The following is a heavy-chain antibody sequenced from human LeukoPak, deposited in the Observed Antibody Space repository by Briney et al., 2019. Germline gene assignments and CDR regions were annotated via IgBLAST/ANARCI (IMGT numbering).Heavy chain of an antibody. CDR2: IYYSGST. D-gene: IGHD1-26*01. CDR3: AREKWELRVFDY. V-gene: IGHV4-39*07. CDR1: GGSISSSSYY. Sequence: PSETLSLTCTVSGGSISSSSYYWGWIRQPPGKGLEWIGSIYYSGSTNYNPSLKSRVTISVDTSKNQFSLKLSSVTAADTAVYYCAREKWELRVFDYWGQGTLVTVSS. J-gene: IGHJ4*02.